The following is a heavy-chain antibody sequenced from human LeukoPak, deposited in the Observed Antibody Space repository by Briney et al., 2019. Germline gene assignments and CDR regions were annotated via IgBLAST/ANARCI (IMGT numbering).Heavy chain of an antibody. J-gene: IGHJ4*02. Sequence: SGGSLRLSCAASGFTFSSYAMHWVRQAPGKGLEWVAVISYDGSNKYYADSVKGRFTISRDNSKNTLYLQMNSLRAEDTAVYYYAREGSSCWVGYFDYWGQGTLVTVSS. V-gene: IGHV3-30-3*01. CDR2: ISYDGSNK. CDR3: AREGSSCWVGYFDY. D-gene: IGHD6-13*01. CDR1: GFTFSSYA.